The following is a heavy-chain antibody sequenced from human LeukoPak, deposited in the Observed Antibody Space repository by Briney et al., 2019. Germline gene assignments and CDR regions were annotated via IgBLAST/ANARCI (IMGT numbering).Heavy chain of an antibody. CDR3: ARDRMYYDFWSGYTLPDYGMDV. D-gene: IGHD3-3*01. Sequence: ASVTVSCKASGYTFTSYYMHWVRQAPGQGLEWMGLINPSGGSTSYAQKFQGRVTMTRDTSTSTVYMELSSLRSEDTAVYYCARDRMYYDFWSGYTLPDYGMDVWGQGTTVTVSS. CDR2: INPSGGST. J-gene: IGHJ6*02. V-gene: IGHV1-46*01. CDR1: GYTFTSYY.